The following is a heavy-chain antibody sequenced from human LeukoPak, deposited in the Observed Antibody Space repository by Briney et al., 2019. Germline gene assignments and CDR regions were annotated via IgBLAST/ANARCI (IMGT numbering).Heavy chain of an antibody. V-gene: IGHV1-18*01. CDR2: ISAYNGNT. CDR1: GYTFTSYG. D-gene: IGHD3-10*01. Sequence: ASVKVSCKASGYTFTSYGISWVRQAPGQGLKWMGWISAYNGNTNYAQKLQGRVTMTTDTSTSTAYMELRSLRSDDTAVYYCARVVRELHLLDYWGQGTLVTVSS. J-gene: IGHJ4*02. CDR3: ARVVRELHLLDY.